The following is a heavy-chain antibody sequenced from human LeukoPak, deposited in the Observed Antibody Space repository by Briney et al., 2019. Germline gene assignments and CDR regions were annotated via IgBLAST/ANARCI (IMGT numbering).Heavy chain of an antibody. V-gene: IGHV4-59*01. D-gene: IGHD5-18*01. CDR3: ARDLEYSYGRYFDY. J-gene: IGHJ4*02. CDR2: VYYRGNT. CDR1: GGSISSYY. Sequence: SETLSLTCTVSGGSISSYYWSWIRQPPGKRLEWIGYVYYRGNTNYNPSLKSRVTISVDASKNQFSLRLSSVTAADTAVYRCARDLEYSYGRYFDYWGQGTLVTVSS.